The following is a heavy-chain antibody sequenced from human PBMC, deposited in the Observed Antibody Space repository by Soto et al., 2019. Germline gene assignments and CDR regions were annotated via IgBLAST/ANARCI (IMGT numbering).Heavy chain of an antibody. CDR1: GDSVSNSGYY. D-gene: IGHD6-13*01. CDR2: VSFSGSK. V-gene: IGHV4-39*01. J-gene: IGHJ5*02. Sequence: QLLLQESCPGLVKPSETLSLTCTVSGDSVSNSGYYWGWIRQSPGKRLEWIGSVSFSGSKYYNPSLRSRGNFSVDTSKTLISLKLRSVTAADTAVYYCARGSTWQGRDWFDPWGQGTLVTVSS. CDR3: ARGSTWQGRDWFDP.